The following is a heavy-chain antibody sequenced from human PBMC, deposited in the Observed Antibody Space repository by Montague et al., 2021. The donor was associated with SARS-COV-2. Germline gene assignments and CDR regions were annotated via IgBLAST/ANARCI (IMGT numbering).Heavy chain of an antibody. CDR3: ARDNGDYEGGYYYGMDV. D-gene: IGHD4-17*01. J-gene: IGHJ6*02. CDR2: IYSGGST. CDR1: GFTVSSNY. V-gene: IGHV3-53*04. Sequence: SLRLSCAASGFTVSSNYMSLVRQAPGKGLEWVSVIYSGGSTYYADSVKGRFTISRHNSKNTLYLQMNSLRAEDTAVYYCARDNGDYEGGYYYGMDVWGQGTTVTVSS.